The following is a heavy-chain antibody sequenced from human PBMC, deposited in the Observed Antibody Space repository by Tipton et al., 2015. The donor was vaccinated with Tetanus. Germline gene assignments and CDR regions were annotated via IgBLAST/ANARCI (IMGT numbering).Heavy chain of an antibody. CDR2: VYYTGDT. Sequence: LRLSCTVSGDSVSGYYWSWIRQPPGKGLEWVGYVYYTGDTNYNPSLKSRVSISMDRSENQISLKMTSVTAADTAVYYCAGVTAQRTELYFEHWGQGTQVTVSS. D-gene: IGHD2-8*02. V-gene: IGHV4-59*02. J-gene: IGHJ1*01. CDR1: GDSVSGYY. CDR3: AGVTAQRTELYFEH.